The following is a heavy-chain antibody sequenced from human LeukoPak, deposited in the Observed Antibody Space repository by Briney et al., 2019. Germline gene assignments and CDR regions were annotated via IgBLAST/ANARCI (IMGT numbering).Heavy chain of an antibody. CDR1: GYSFTNYW. D-gene: IGHD3-22*01. J-gene: IGHJ4*02. CDR3: ARPGVPLHYYDSSPYYFDY. Sequence: RGASLQISCKGSGYSFTNYWIGWVRQLPGKGLEWMGIIYPGDSDTRYSPSFQGQGTISADKSISTSYLQWSSLKASDTAMYYCARPGVPLHYYDSSPYYFDYWGQGTLVTVSS. CDR2: IYPGDSDT. V-gene: IGHV5-51*01.